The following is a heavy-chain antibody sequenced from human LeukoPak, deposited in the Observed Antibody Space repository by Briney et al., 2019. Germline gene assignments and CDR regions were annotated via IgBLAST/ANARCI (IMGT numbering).Heavy chain of an antibody. D-gene: IGHD6-19*01. CDR3: ARWYSSGWAFDY. CDR2: IYYSGST. Sequence: SETLSLTCTVSGGSISSYYWNWIRHPPGKGVEYIGYIYYSGSTKYNPPLKSRVTISVDTSKNQFSLKLSSVTAADTAVYYCARWYSSGWAFDYWGQGTLVTVSS. CDR1: GGSISSYY. J-gene: IGHJ4*02. V-gene: IGHV4-59*08.